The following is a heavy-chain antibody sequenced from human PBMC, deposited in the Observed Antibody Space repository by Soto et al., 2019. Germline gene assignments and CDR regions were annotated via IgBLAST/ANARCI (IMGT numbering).Heavy chain of an antibody. CDR2: IKGDGSIT. Sequence: EVQLVESGGGLVQPGGSLRLSCAASGFTFSEHWIHWVRQGPGEGLVWVSRIKGDGSITNYADSVKGRFTISRDNAKNTVYLQINSLRVEDTALYYCARGLRGAYGMDVWGQGTTVTVSS. CDR1: GFTFSEHW. CDR3: ARGLRGAYGMDV. J-gene: IGHJ6*02. V-gene: IGHV3-74*01. D-gene: IGHD2-21*01.